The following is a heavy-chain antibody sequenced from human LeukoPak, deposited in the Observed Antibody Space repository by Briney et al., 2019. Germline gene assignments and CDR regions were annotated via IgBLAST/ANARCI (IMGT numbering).Heavy chain of an antibody. CDR3: ARDSSGNLDY. Sequence: GGSLRLSCAASGFTFSTYWMAWVRQAPGKGPEWVANIKRDGSEKYYVVSVKGRFTISRDNAKNSLFLQMNSLTAEDTSIYYCARDSSGNLDYWGQGALVTVSS. J-gene: IGHJ4*02. D-gene: IGHD1-26*01. V-gene: IGHV3-7*01. CDR2: IKRDGSEK. CDR1: GFTFSTYW.